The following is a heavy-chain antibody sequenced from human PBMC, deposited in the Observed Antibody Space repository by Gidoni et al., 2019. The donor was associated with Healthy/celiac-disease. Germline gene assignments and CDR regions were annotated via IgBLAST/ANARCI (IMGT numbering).Heavy chain of an antibody. CDR3: ARDDIAVAGTGFDY. J-gene: IGHJ4*02. V-gene: IGHV4-34*01. Sequence: QVQLQPWCAGSLNPSETLTLTCAVNGRSFSGYYWRWNRQPPGQGLGWIGEINHSGSTNYNPSLKSRVTISVDTSKNQFSLKLSSVTAADTAVYYCARDDIAVAGTGFDYGGQGTLVTVSS. CDR2: INHSGST. CDR1: GRSFSGYY. D-gene: IGHD6-19*01.